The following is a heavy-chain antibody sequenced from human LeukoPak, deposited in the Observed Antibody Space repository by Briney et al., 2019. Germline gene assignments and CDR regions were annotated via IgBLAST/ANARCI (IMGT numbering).Heavy chain of an antibody. J-gene: IGHJ6*03. V-gene: IGHV4-34*01. CDR1: GFSFSGAW. CDR2: INPSGRI. D-gene: IGHD3-22*01. CDR3: ARGRQEVSMIVVVMTAVSYYLDV. Sequence: GSLRLSCAASGFSFSGAWMSWVRQAPGKGLEWIGEINPSGRISYNPSLKSRLTISVDASKNQFSLNLRSLTAADTAVYYCARGRQEVSMIVVVMTAVSYYLDVWGKGTTVTVS.